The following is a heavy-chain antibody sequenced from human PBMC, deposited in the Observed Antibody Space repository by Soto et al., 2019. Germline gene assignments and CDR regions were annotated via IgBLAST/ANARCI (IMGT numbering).Heavy chain of an antibody. Sequence: GGSLRLSCAASGFTFSSYAMSWVRQAPGKGLEWVSAISGSGGSTYYADSVKGRFTISRDNSKNTLYLQMNSLRAEDTAVYYCAAPQFYCSGGSCYSGLVHWGQGTLVTVSS. CDR2: ISGSGGST. D-gene: IGHD2-15*01. CDR3: AAPQFYCSGGSCYSGLVH. V-gene: IGHV3-23*01. J-gene: IGHJ4*02. CDR1: GFTFSSYA.